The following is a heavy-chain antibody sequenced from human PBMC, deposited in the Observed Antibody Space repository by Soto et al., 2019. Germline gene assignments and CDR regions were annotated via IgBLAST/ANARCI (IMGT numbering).Heavy chain of an antibody. CDR2: ITSRSNYI. V-gene: IGHV3-21*01. CDR1: GLSFSVYS. D-gene: IGHD3-10*01. CDR3: ARDNNFFDSGRGVDY. J-gene: IGHJ4*02. Sequence: EGQLVESGGGLVKPGGSLRLSCVVSGLSFSVYSFNWVRQAPGKGLEWVASITSRSNYIYYADTVKGRFTVSRDNAKNSMYLQMNSLRAEDTAVYYCARDNNFFDSGRGVDYWGQGTLVTVSS.